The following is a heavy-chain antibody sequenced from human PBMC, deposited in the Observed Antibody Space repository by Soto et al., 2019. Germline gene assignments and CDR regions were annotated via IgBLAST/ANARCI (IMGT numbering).Heavy chain of an antibody. CDR1: GFTFSAYG. CDR2: IRDDGSEK. J-gene: IGHJ4*02. D-gene: IGHD3-3*01. CDR3: ARVNNFHVAAPPPY. V-gene: IGHV3-30*02. Sequence: GGSLRLSCAASGFTFSAYGMNWVRQAPGKGLEWVALIRDDGSEKYYADSVKGRFTISRDNSKNTLYLQVNTLRAEDTAVYYCARVNNFHVAAPPPYWGQGTRVTVPS.